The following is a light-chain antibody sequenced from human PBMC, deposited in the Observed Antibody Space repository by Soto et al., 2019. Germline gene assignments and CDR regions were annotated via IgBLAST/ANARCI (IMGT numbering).Light chain of an antibody. Sequence: EVVLTQSPGTLSLSPGEGATLSCRASQIVSTSYLAWYQQKPGQAPRLLIYGASSRATGIPDRFSGSGSGTDFTLTISGLEPEDFAVYYCQQYGNSRGTFGQGTKVDIK. CDR1: QIVSTSY. CDR3: QQYGNSRGT. V-gene: IGKV3-20*01. J-gene: IGKJ1*01. CDR2: GAS.